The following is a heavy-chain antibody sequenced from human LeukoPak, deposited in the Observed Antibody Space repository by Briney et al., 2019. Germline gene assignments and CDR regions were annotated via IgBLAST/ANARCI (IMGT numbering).Heavy chain of an antibody. CDR2: IYPGDSDT. J-gene: IGHJ4*02. CDR3: ARHSGGYGDYEYYFDY. CDR1: GYSFTSYW. V-gene: IGHV5-51*01. Sequence: GESLKISCKGSGYSFTSYWIGWVRQMPGKGLEWMGIIYPGDSDTRYSPSFQGQVTISADKSISTAYLQWSSLKASDTAMYYCARHSGGYGDYEYYFDYWGQGTLVTVSS. D-gene: IGHD4-17*01.